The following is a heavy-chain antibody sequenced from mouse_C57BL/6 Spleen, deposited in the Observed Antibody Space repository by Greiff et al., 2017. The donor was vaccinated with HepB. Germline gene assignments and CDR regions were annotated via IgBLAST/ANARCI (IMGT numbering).Heavy chain of an antibody. CDR1: GYAFSSSW. Sequence: VMLVESGPELVKPGASVKISCKASGYAFSSSWMNWVKQRPGKGLEWIGRIYPGDGDTNYNGKFKGKATLTADKSSSTAYMQLSSLTSEDSAVYFCARWSVVHYYGSFFDYWGQGTTLTVSS. J-gene: IGHJ2*01. D-gene: IGHD1-1*01. V-gene: IGHV1-82*01. CDR3: ARWSVVHYYGSFFDY. CDR2: IYPGDGDT.